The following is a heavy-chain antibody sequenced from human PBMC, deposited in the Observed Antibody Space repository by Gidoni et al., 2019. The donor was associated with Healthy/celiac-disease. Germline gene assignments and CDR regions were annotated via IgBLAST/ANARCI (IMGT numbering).Heavy chain of an antibody. Sequence: EVQLVESGAGVAGPGGSLRLSCAASGFPVSSNYNSWVRQAPGKGLEWVSVIDSCGSTYYAVSVKCRFTISRHKSKNTLYLQMNSLRAEDTSVYYCASDGLDGDTSYCMDVWGQGTTVTVSS. D-gene: IGHD4-17*01. V-gene: IGHV3-53*04. CDR2: IDSCGST. J-gene: IGHJ6*02. CDR1: GFPVSSNY. CDR3: ASDGLDGDTSYCMDV.